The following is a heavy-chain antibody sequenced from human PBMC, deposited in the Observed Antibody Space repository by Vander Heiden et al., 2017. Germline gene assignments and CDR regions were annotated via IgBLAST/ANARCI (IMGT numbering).Heavy chain of an antibody. Sequence: QVQLQESGPGLVKPSQTLSLTCTVSGGSISSGGYYWSWIRQQPGKGLEWIGYIYYSGITYYNPSLKSRVTISVDTSKNQFSLKLSSVTAADTAVYYCARVHYYDSSETFDPWGQGTLVTVSS. CDR2: IYYSGIT. D-gene: IGHD3-22*01. V-gene: IGHV4-31*03. CDR3: ARVHYYDSSETFDP. J-gene: IGHJ5*02. CDR1: GGSISSGGYY.